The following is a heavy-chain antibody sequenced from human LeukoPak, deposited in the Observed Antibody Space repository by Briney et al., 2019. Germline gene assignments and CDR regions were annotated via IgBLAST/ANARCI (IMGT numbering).Heavy chain of an antibody. V-gene: IGHV1-69*05. D-gene: IGHD2-2*01. J-gene: IGHJ6*03. CDR2: IIPIFGTA. Sequence: GASVKVSCKASGGTFSSYAISWVRQAPGQGLEWMGGIIPIFGTANYAQKFQGRVTIPTDESTSTAYMELSSLRSEDTVVYYCAREAGYCSSTSRCYYYYMAVWGKGTTVTVPS. CDR1: GGTFSSYA. CDR3: AREAGYCSSTSRCYYYYMAV.